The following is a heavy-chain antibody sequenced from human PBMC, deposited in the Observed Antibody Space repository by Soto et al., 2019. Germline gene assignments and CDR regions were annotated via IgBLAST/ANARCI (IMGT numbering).Heavy chain of an antibody. CDR1: GLTFSSYA. V-gene: IGHV3-23*01. CDR2: ISGSGIST. J-gene: IGHJ4*02. D-gene: IGHD3-22*01. CDR3: AKNSESSAYSSFGY. Sequence: EVQLLESGGGLVQPGGSLRLSCAASGLTFSSYAMSWVRQAPGKGLEWVSGISGSGISTYYADSVKGRFTISRDNSKNTLYLQMNSLRAEDTAVYYCAKNSESSAYSSFGYWGQGTLVTVSS.